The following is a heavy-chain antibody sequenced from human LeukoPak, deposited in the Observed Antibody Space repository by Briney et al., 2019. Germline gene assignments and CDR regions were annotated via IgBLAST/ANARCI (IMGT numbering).Heavy chain of an antibody. J-gene: IGHJ5*02. CDR1: GGSFSGYY. CDR2: INHSGST. Sequence: SETLSLTCAVYGGSFSGYYWSWIRQPPGKGLEWIGEINHSGSTNYNPSLKSRVTISVDTSKNQFSLKLSSVTAADTAVYYCAGVGRFLEWLSGENWFDPWGQGTLVTVSS. D-gene: IGHD3-3*01. CDR3: AGVGRFLEWLSGENWFDP. V-gene: IGHV4-34*01.